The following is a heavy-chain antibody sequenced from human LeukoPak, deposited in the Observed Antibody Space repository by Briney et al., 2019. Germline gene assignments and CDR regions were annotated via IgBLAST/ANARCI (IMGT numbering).Heavy chain of an antibody. Sequence: GGSLRLSCAASGFTFSSYAMHWVRQAPGKGLEWVALISYDGSNKYYADAVKGRFTISRDNSKNKLYLQMTSLRAEDTAVYYCARELWGSSFDYWGQGTLVTVSS. V-gene: IGHV3-30-3*01. CDR2: ISYDGSNK. CDR1: GFTFSSYA. J-gene: IGHJ4*02. CDR3: ARELWGSSFDY. D-gene: IGHD3-16*01.